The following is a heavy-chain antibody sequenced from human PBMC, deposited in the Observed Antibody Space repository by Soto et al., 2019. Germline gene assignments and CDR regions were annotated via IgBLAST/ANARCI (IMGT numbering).Heavy chain of an antibody. D-gene: IGHD2-2*02. V-gene: IGHV4-61*01. J-gene: IGHJ6*02. Sequence: QVQLQESGPRLVKPSETVSLTCTVSGGSVSSDTHYWSWIRLPPGKRQEWIGFIYSSGSTNYNPSLQRPITIAVDTFQKPFFLKVRAFNVADPAVYHCARFVRSCSGTTCYTRADVWGQGTTVSVSS. CDR2: IYSSGST. CDR3: ARFVRSCSGTTCYTRADV. CDR1: GGSVSSDTHY.